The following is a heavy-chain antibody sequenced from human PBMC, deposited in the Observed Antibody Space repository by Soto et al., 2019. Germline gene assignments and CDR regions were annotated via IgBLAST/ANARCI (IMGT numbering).Heavy chain of an antibody. Sequence: TLSLTCAISGDSVSSNSAAWNWIRQSPSRGLEWLGRTYYRSKWYNDYAVSVKSRITINPDTSKNQFSLQLNSVTPEDTAVYYCARDGSTIGDYYYYGMDVWGQGTTVTVSS. J-gene: IGHJ6*02. CDR3: ARDGSTIGDYYYYGMDV. CDR2: TYYRSKWYN. D-gene: IGHD3-16*01. CDR1: GDSVSSNSAA. V-gene: IGHV6-1*01.